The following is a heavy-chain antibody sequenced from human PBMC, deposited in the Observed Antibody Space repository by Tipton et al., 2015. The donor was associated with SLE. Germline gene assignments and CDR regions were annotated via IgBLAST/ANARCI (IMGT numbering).Heavy chain of an antibody. D-gene: IGHD1-7*01. CDR2: IYHSGST. Sequence: TLSLTCAVSGYSISSGYYWGWIRQPPGKGLEWIGSIYHSGSTYYNPSLKSRVTMSVDTSKNQFSLKLSSVTAADTAVYYCAREITGTTGVDYWGQGTLVTVSS. CDR1: GYSISSGYY. V-gene: IGHV4-38-2*02. CDR3: AREITGTTGVDY. J-gene: IGHJ4*02.